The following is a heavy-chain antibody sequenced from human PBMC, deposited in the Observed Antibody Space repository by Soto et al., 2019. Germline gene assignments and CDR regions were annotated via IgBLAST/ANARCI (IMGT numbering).Heavy chain of an antibody. CDR3: ARDHARWTRDYGDLQSFDY. D-gene: IGHD4-17*01. Sequence: ASVKVSCKASGYTFTSYGISWVRQAPGQGLEWMGWISAYNGNTNYAQKLQGRVTMTTDTSTSTAYMELRSLRSDDTAVYYCARDHARWTRDYGDLQSFDYWGQGTLVTVSS. V-gene: IGHV1-18*01. CDR2: ISAYNGNT. CDR1: GYTFTSYG. J-gene: IGHJ4*02.